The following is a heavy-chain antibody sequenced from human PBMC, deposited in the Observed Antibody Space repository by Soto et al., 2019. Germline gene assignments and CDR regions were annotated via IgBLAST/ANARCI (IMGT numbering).Heavy chain of an antibody. V-gene: IGHV1-69*13. CDR1: GGTFSSYA. CDR2: IIPIFGTA. Sequence: SVKVSCKASGGTFSSYAISWVRQAPGQGLEWMGGIIPIFGTANYAQKFQGRVTITADESTSTAYMELSSLRSEDTAVYYCARDQWELPYYYGMDVWGQGTTVTVSS. J-gene: IGHJ6*02. D-gene: IGHD1-26*01. CDR3: ARDQWELPYYYGMDV.